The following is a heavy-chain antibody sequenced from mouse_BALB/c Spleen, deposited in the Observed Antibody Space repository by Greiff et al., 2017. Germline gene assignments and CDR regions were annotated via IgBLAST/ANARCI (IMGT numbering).Heavy chain of an antibody. CDR1: GFTFSSYA. CDR2: ISSGGST. CDR3: ARGGDDYDEVAWFAY. V-gene: IGHV5-6-5*01. D-gene: IGHD2-4*01. Sequence: EVHLVESGGGLVKPGGSLKLSCAASGFTFSSYAMSWVRQTPEKRLEWVASISSGGSTYYPDSVKGRFTISRDNARNILYLQMSSLRSEDTAMYYCARGGDDYDEVAWFAYWGQGTLVTVSA. J-gene: IGHJ3*01.